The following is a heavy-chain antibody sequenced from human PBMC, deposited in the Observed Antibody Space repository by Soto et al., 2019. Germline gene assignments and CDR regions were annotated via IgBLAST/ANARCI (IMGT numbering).Heavy chain of an antibody. CDR1: GGPFSSYA. V-gene: IGHV1-69*13. D-gene: IGHD6-6*01. CDR3: ARDVVRAARYYYGMDV. Sequence: SVKVSFKASGGPFSSYAISWVRQAPGQGLEWMGGIIPIFGTANYAQKFQGRVTITADESTSTAYMELSSLRSEDTAVYYCARDVVRAARYYYGMDVWGQGTTVTVSS. CDR2: IIPIFGTA. J-gene: IGHJ6*02.